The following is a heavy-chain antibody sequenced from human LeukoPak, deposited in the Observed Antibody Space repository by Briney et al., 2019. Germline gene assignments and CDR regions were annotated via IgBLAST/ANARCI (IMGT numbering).Heavy chain of an antibody. J-gene: IGHJ5*02. CDR3: ARGGYSYGYVGGFDP. CDR2: IIPIFGTA. CDR1: GGTFSSYA. D-gene: IGHD5-18*01. Sequence: SVKVSCKASGGTFSSYAISWVRQAPGQGLEWMGRIIPIFGTANYAQKFQGRVTIPTHESTSTAYMELSSLRSEDTAVYYCARGGYSYGYVGGFDPWGQGTLVTVSS. V-gene: IGHV1-69*05.